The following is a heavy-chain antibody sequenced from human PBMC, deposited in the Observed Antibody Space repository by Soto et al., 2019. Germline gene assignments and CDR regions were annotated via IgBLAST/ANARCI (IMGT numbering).Heavy chain of an antibody. CDR2: ISGSGGST. D-gene: IGHD3-22*01. CDR3: AIYYDSSGSAFDY. CDR1: GFTFSSYA. J-gene: IGHJ4*02. V-gene: IGHV3-23*01. Sequence: GGSLRLSCAASGFTFSSYAMSWVRQAPGKGLEWVSAISGSGGSTYYADSVKGRFTISRDNSKNTLYLQMNSLRAEDTAVYYCAIYYDSSGSAFDYWGQGTLVTVSS.